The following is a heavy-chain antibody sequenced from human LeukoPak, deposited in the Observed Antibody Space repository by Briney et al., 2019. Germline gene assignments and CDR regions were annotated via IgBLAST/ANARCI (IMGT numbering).Heavy chain of an antibody. CDR2: ISAYNGNT. J-gene: IGHJ5*02. CDR1: GYTFTSYG. V-gene: IGHV1-18*01. CDR3: ARDGEYGEYVLISSWFDP. Sequence: ASVKVSCKASGYTFTSYGISWVRQAPGQGLEWMGWISAYNGNTNYAQKLQGRVTMTTDTSTSTAYMELRSLRSDDTAVYYCARDGEYGEYVLISSWFDPWGQGTLVTVSS. D-gene: IGHD4-17*01.